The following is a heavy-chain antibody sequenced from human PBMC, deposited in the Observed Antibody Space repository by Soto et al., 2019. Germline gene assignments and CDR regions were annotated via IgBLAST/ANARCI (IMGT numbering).Heavy chain of an antibody. J-gene: IGHJ4*02. CDR1: GGSFSGYY. Sequence: SETLSLTCAVYGGSFSGYYWSWIRQPPGKGLEWIGEINHSGSTNYNPSLKSRVTISVDTSKNQFSLKLSSVTAADTAVYYCARVRIQRLYYFDYWGQGTLVTVSS. CDR2: INHSGST. D-gene: IGHD5-18*01. CDR3: ARVRIQRLYYFDY. V-gene: IGHV4-34*01.